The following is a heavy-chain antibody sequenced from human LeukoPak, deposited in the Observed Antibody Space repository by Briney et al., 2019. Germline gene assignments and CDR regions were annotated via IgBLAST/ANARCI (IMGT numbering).Heavy chain of an antibody. CDR1: GGSISSTTYY. CDR3: ARIAIEWFDP. D-gene: IGHD2-21*01. V-gene: IGHV4-39*02. Sequence: SETLSLTCIVSGGSISSTTYYWGWICQPPGKGLEWIGSIHYSGSTYYNPSLKSRVTISVDTSKNHFSLKLGSVTAADTGVYYCARIAIEWFDPWGQGTLVTVSS. CDR2: IHYSGST. J-gene: IGHJ5*02.